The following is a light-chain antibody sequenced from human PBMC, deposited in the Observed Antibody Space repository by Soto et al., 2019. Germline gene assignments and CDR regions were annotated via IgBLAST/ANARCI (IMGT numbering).Light chain of an antibody. V-gene: IGKV1-39*01. CDR2: ATS. CDR3: QQSYSSPRFT. CDR1: RSIRTY. J-gene: IGKJ3*01. Sequence: DIQMTQSPSSLSASVGDRVTISCRASRSIRTYLNWYQLKPGEAPKLLIYATSTLQNGVPSRFSGSGSGTDFTLTISSLQPEDFATYYCQQSYSSPRFTFGPGTKVDFK.